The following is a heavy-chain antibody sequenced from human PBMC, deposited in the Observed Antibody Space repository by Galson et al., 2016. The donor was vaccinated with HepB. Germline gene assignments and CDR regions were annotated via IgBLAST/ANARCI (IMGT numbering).Heavy chain of an antibody. CDR3: AGGKFGYRYGDYYYYGMDV. D-gene: IGHD5-18*01. V-gene: IGHV1-69*06. CDR2: IIPLFGTT. J-gene: IGHJ6*02. Sequence: SVKASCKASGGTFSNYAISWVRQAPGQGLEWMGGIIPLFGTTNYAQKFQGRVTITADKSTSTAYMELSSLRSEDTAVYYCAGGKFGYRYGDYYYYGMDVWGQGTTVTVSS. CDR1: GGTFSNYA.